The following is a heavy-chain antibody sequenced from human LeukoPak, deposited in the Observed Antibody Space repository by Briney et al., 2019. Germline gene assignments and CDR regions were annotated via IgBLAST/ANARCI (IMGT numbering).Heavy chain of an antibody. Sequence: GASLKISCKGSGYSFTSYWIGWVRQMPGKGLEWMGIIYPGDSDTRYSPSFQGQVTISADKSISTAYLQWSSLKASDTAMYYCARPTSGIQLWDRGYNWFDPWGQGTLVTVSS. J-gene: IGHJ5*02. CDR2: IYPGDSDT. V-gene: IGHV5-51*01. CDR3: ARPTSGIQLWDRGYNWFDP. CDR1: GYSFTSYW. D-gene: IGHD5-18*01.